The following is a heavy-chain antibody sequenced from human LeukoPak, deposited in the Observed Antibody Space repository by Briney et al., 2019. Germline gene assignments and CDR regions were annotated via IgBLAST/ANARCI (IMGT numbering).Heavy chain of an antibody. CDR2: INHSGST. Sequence: SETLSLTCAVYGGSFSGYYWSWIRPPPGKGLEWIGEINHSGSTNYNPSLKSRVTISLDTSKNQFSLKLTSVTAADTAVYYCAIDGAISGVVKNYWGQGTLVTVSS. D-gene: IGHD3-3*01. CDR1: GGSFSGYY. CDR3: AIDGAISGVVKNY. V-gene: IGHV4-34*01. J-gene: IGHJ4*02.